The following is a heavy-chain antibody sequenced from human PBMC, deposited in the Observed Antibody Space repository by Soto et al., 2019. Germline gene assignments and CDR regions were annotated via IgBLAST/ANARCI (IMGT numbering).Heavy chain of an antibody. CDR2: ISGSGGST. CDR3: AKVPYYGDDKGYFDY. CDR1: GFTFSSYA. Sequence: GGSLRLSCAASGFTFSSYAMSWVRQAPGKGLEWVSAISGSGGSTYYADSVKGRLTISRDNSKNTLYLQMNSLRAEDTAVYYCAKVPYYGDDKGYFDYWGQGTLVTVSS. D-gene: IGHD4-17*01. V-gene: IGHV3-23*01. J-gene: IGHJ4*02.